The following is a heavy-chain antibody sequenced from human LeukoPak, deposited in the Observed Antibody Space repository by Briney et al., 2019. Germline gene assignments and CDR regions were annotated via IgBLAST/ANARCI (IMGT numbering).Heavy chain of an antibody. Sequence: GGSLRLSCAVSGFTFSSYGMHWVRQAPGKGLEWVAVISYDGSNKYYADSVKGRFTISRDNSKNTLYLQMNSLRAEDTAVYYCAKDFQQLVDYWGQGTLVTVSS. CDR3: AKDFQQLVDY. D-gene: IGHD6-13*01. CDR1: GFTFSSYG. CDR2: ISYDGSNK. J-gene: IGHJ4*02. V-gene: IGHV3-30*18.